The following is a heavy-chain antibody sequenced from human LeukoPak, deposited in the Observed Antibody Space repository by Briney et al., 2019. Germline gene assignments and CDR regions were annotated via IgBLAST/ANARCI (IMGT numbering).Heavy chain of an antibody. Sequence: SETLSLTCTVSGGSISGSSYYWSWIRQPPGKGLEWIGEINHSGSTNYNPSLKSRVTISVDTSKNQFSLKLSSVTAADTAVYYCARLSILTGYYTHYYYYYMDVWGKGTTVTISS. CDR1: GGSISGSSYY. J-gene: IGHJ6*03. V-gene: IGHV4-39*07. D-gene: IGHD3-9*01. CDR2: INHSGST. CDR3: ARLSILTGYYTHYYYYYMDV.